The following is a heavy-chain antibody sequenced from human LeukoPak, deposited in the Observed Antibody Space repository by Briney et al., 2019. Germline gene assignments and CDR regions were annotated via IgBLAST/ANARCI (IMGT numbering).Heavy chain of an antibody. CDR1: GYSISSGYY. Sequence: SETLSLTCTVSGYSISSGYYWGWIRPPPGKGLEWIGSIYHSGSTYYNPSLESRVTISVDTSKNQFSLKLSPVTAADTAVYYCARVSYGSGSYLSLFDYWGQGTLVTVSS. J-gene: IGHJ4*02. CDR2: IYHSGST. V-gene: IGHV4-38-2*02. D-gene: IGHD3-10*01. CDR3: ARVSYGSGSYLSLFDY.